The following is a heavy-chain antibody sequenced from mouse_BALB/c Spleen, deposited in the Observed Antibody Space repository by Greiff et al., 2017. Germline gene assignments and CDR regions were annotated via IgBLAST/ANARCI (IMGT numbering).Heavy chain of an antibody. CDR1: GFNIKDYY. CDR2: IDPENGNT. V-gene: IGHV14-1*02. CDR3: AREGDGNPYAMDY. J-gene: IGHJ4*01. D-gene: IGHD2-1*01. Sequence: EVKLVESGAELVRPGALVKLSCKASGFNIKDYYMHWVKQRPEQGLEWIGWIDPENGNTIYDPKFQGKASITADTSSNTAYLQLSSLTSEDTAVYYCAREGDGNPYAMDYWGQGTSVTVSS.